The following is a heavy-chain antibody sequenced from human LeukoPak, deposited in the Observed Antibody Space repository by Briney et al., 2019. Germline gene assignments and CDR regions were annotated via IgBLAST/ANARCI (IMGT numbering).Heavy chain of an antibody. D-gene: IGHD6-19*01. CDR1: GYTFTGYY. CDR2: INPNSGGT. CDR3: ARGGSGSNSFDY. Sequence: GASVNVSYTASGYTFTGYYIHWVGQAPGQGREGMGWINPNSGGTNYAQKFQGRVTMTRDTSISTAYMELSRLRSDDTAVYYCARGGSGSNSFDYWGQGTLVTVSS. V-gene: IGHV1-2*02. J-gene: IGHJ4*02.